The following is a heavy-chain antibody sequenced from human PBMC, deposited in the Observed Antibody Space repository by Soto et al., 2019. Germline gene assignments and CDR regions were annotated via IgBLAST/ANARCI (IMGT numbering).Heavy chain of an antibody. J-gene: IGHJ4*02. CDR1: GYSFTNYW. CDR2: IYPGDSDS. Sequence: PGESLKISCKGSGYSFTNYWIAWVRQVPGKGLEWMGIIYPGDSDSTYSPSFQGQVTFSCDKSISTAYLQWSSLKASDTAMYYCARLLTGGLDYWAQGTLVTVSS. CDR3: ARLLTGGLDY. V-gene: IGHV5-51*01. D-gene: IGHD7-27*01.